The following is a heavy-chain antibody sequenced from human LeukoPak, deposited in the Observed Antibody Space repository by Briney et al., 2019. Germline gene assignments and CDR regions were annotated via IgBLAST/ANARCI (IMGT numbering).Heavy chain of an antibody. Sequence: GGSLRLSCAASGFTFSTYAMHWVRQAPGKGLEWVAVISYDGSSKYYADSVKGRFTISRDNSKNTLYLQMNSLRAEDTAVYYCAKVPEGGGEGYFDYWGQGTLVTVSS. J-gene: IGHJ4*02. CDR1: GFTFSTYA. D-gene: IGHD2-21*01. CDR3: AKVPEGGGEGYFDY. CDR2: ISYDGSSK. V-gene: IGHV3-30*04.